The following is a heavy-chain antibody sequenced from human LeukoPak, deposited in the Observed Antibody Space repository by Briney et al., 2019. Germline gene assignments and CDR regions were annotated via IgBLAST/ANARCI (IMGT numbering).Heavy chain of an antibody. J-gene: IGHJ4*02. Sequence: ASVKVSCKASGYTFTGYYMHWVRQAPGQGLEWMGWINPNSGGTNYAQKFQGRVTMTRDTSISTAYMELSRLRSDDTAVYYCATDLSTQWLVILDSWGQGTLVTVSS. CDR3: ATDLSTQWLVILDS. D-gene: IGHD6-19*01. CDR1: GYTFTGYY. V-gene: IGHV1-2*02. CDR2: INPNSGGT.